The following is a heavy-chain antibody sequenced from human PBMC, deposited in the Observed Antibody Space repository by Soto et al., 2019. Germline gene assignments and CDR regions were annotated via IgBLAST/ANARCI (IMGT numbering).Heavy chain of an antibody. CDR2: VYPGDSDV. CDR3: ARQTTYYDVLTDYYFDF. CDR1: GYNFNIHW. J-gene: IGHJ4*02. D-gene: IGHD3-9*01. V-gene: IGHV5-51*01. Sequence: GESLKISCQGFGYNFNIHWIAWVRQMPGKGLEWLGNVYPGDSDVRYSPSFQGQVTMSADKSINTAYLQWNSLQASDTAIYFCARQTTYYDVLTDYYFDFWGQGTLVTVSS.